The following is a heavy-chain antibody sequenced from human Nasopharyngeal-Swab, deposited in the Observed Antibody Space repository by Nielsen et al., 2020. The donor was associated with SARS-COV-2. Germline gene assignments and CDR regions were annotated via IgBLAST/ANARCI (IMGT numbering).Heavy chain of an antibody. CDR3: AKDGIVGATGGY. CDR1: GFTFSSYA. J-gene: IGHJ4*02. D-gene: IGHD1-26*01. V-gene: IGHV3-23*01. CDR2: ISGSGGST. Sequence: GESLKIPCAASGFTFSSYAMSWVRQAPGKGLEWVSAISGSGGSTYYADSVKGRFTISRDNSKNTLYLQMNSLRAEDTAVYYCAKDGIVGATGGYWGQGTLVTVSS.